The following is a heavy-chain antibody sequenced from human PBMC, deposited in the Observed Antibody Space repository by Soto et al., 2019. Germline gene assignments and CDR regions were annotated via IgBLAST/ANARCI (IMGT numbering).Heavy chain of an antibody. D-gene: IGHD2-2*01. CDR1: GHTLATYG. Sequence: ASVKVSCTASGHTLATYGVSWVRQAPGQGLEWMGWISADSGNTYYAQRFQDRLIVTTDTSTTTAYMEVGSLRADDTAVYYCAREYCTTTSCYGPDYWGQGTLVTVSS. CDR2: ISADSGNT. J-gene: IGHJ4*02. CDR3: AREYCTTTSCYGPDY. V-gene: IGHV1-18*01.